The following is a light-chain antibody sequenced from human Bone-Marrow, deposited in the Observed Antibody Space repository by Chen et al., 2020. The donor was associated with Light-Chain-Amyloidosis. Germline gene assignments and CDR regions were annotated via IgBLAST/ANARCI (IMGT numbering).Light chain of an antibody. V-gene: IGLV1-51*01. J-gene: IGLJ3*02. Sequence: QPALTQPPSVSAAPGQKVTISCSGSSSNVGNNYVSWYRQLPGTAPKLLIYDNSKRPSGIPDRVSGAKSGTSATLGITRLQTGDEADYYCGAWDSSLGIWVFGGGTKLTVL. CDR1: SSNVGNNY. CDR2: DNS. CDR3: GAWDSSLGIWV.